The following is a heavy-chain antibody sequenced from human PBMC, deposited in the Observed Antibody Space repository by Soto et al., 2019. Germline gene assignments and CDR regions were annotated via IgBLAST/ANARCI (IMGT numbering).Heavy chain of an antibody. V-gene: IGHV4-34*01. J-gene: IGHJ4*02. CDR2: INHSGST. D-gene: IGHD2-21*02. CDR1: GVSFSGYY. Sequence: PSETLSLTCAVSGVSFSGYYWSWIRQPPGKGLEWIGEINHSGSTNYNPSLKSRVTISVDTSKDQFSLKLKSVTAADTALYFCARQRTSVVTQAYFDVWGPGSLVTVSS. CDR3: ARQRTSVVTQAYFDV.